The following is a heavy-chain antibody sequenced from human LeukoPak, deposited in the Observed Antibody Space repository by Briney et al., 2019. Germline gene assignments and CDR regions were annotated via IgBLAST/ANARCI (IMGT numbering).Heavy chain of an antibody. D-gene: IGHD3-22*01. J-gene: IGHJ4*02. CDR3: ARGCGYYFDY. CDR1: GDSVSSNSAA. Sequence: SQTLSLTCVISGDSVSSNSAAWNWIRQSPSRGLEWLGRTYYRSKWDNDYAGSVKSRITNNPDTSENHFSLQLNSVTPEDTAVYYCARGCGYYFDYWGQGTLVTVSS. V-gene: IGHV6-1*01. CDR2: TYYRSKWDN.